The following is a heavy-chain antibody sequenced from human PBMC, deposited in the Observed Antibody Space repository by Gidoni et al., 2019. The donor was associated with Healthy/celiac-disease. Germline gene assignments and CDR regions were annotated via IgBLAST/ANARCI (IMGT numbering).Heavy chain of an antibody. D-gene: IGHD6-13*01. J-gene: IGHJ6*02. V-gene: IGHV3-7*04. CDR2: IKQDGSEK. CDR3: ARDSSAAGTWYYYYGMDV. Sequence: EVQLVESGGGLVQPGGSLRLSCAASGFTFSSYWMSWVRQAPGKGLEWVANIKQDGSEKYYVDSVKGRFTISRDNAKNSLYLQMNSLRAEDTAVYYCARDSSAAGTWYYYYGMDVWGQGTTVTVSS. CDR1: GFTFSSYW.